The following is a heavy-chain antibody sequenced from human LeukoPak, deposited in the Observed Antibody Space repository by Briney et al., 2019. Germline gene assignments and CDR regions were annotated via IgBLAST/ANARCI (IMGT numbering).Heavy chain of an antibody. V-gene: IGHV3-20*04. D-gene: IGHD3-22*01. CDR2: INWYGGSA. Sequence: GGSLRLSCSASGFTFDYFGMIWVRQAPGKGLHWVSGINWYGGSAAFADSVKGRFTISRDNAKNSLFLQMNSFRTEDTALSYLARGRDRSGSIRRVDYFYYMDVWGKGTTVTVSS. CDR1: GFTFDYFG. J-gene: IGHJ6*03. CDR3: ARGRDRSGSIRRVDYFYYMDV.